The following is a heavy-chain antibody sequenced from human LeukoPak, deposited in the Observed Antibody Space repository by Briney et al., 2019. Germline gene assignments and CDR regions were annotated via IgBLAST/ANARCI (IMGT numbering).Heavy chain of an antibody. CDR3: ARDRAEYYGSGSFFKLEYFYYYMDV. Sequence: ASVKVSCKASEYTFTVYYIYWVRQAPGQGLEWMGWSSPKSGGTNYAQKFQGRVTMTRDTSISTAYMELSRLRSDDTAVYYCARDRAEYYGSGSFFKLEYFYYYMDVWGKGTTVTVSS. CDR2: SSPKSGGT. J-gene: IGHJ6*03. D-gene: IGHD3-10*01. V-gene: IGHV1-2*02. CDR1: EYTFTVYY.